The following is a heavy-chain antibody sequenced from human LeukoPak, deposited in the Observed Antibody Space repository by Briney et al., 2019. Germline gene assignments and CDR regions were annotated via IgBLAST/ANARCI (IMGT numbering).Heavy chain of an antibody. CDR2: INPDGSEK. D-gene: IGHD1-26*01. V-gene: IGHV3-7*03. CDR3: ARDRAYSAFDY. Sequence: GESLKISCKGSGYSFTSYWIGWVRQAPGRGLERVAIINPDGSEKYYLESLKGRTTISRDNAENSVHLQMNSLKAEDTAIYYCARDRAYSAFDYWGQGTLVTVSS. J-gene: IGHJ4*02. CDR1: GYSFTSYW.